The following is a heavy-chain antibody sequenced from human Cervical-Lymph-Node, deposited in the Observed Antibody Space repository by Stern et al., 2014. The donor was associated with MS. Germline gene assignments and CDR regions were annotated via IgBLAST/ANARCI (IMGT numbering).Heavy chain of an antibody. CDR3: ARRSSAGYGMDV. Sequence: QLTLREPGPALVKPTKTLTLTCTFSGFSPSTSGMGESWIRQPPGKALKWLALIDWDDDKYYSTSLKTRLTISKDTSKNQVVLTMTNMDPVDTATYYCARRSSAGYGMDVWGQGTTVTVSS. D-gene: IGHD3-22*01. CDR1: GFSPSTSGMG. CDR2: IDWDDDK. V-gene: IGHV2-70*01. J-gene: IGHJ6*02.